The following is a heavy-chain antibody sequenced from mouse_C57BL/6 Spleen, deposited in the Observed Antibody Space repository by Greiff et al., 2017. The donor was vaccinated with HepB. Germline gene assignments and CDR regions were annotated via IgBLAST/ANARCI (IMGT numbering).Heavy chain of an antibody. CDR1: GYTFTSYG. CDR3: ARYHDYYGSSRYAMDY. J-gene: IGHJ4*01. CDR2: IYPRSGNT. D-gene: IGHD1-1*01. V-gene: IGHV1-81*01. Sequence: VKLVESGAELARPGASVKLSCKASGYTFTSYGISWVKQRTGQGLEWIGEIYPRSGNTYYNEKFKGKATLTADKSSSTAYMELRSLTSEDSAVYFCARYHDYYGSSRYAMDYWGQGTSVTVSS.